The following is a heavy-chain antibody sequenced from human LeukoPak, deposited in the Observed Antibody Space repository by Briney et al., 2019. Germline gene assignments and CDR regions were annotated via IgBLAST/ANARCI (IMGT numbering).Heavy chain of an antibody. V-gene: IGHV1-2*02. CDR3: ATAYGSGTDFYY. CDR2: INPNSGGT. Sequence: ASVKVSCKSSGYTFIGYYMHWVRQAPGQGLKWMGWINPNSGGTNYAQKFQGRVTMTRDTSITTAYMEVSRLRSDDTAVYYCATAYGSGTDFYYWGQGTLVTVSS. CDR1: GYTFIGYY. D-gene: IGHD3-10*01. J-gene: IGHJ4*02.